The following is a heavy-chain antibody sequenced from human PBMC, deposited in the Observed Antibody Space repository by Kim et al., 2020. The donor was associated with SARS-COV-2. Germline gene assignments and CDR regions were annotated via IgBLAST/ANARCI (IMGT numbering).Heavy chain of an antibody. Sequence: GGSLRLSCAASGFTFSGPAMHWVRQASGKGLEWVGRMRNKANGYATAYAASVKGRFTISRDDSKNTAYLQMNSLKTEDTAVYYCTRVNPMAGDRYDAFD. J-gene: IGHJ3*01. CDR1: GFTFSGPA. CDR3: TRVNPMAGDRYDAFD. CDR2: MRNKANGYAT. D-gene: IGHD2-21*02. V-gene: IGHV3-73*01.